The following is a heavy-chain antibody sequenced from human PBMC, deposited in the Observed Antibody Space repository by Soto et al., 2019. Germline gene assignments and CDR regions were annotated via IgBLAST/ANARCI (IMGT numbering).Heavy chain of an antibody. CDR3: GKGVVVTETYFQH. D-gene: IGHD2-21*02. CDR2: ISFDEINK. Sequence: GGSLRLSCAASGFTFSSYGMHWVRQAPGKGLEWVAVISFDEINKYYADSVKGRFTISRDNSKNTLYLQMNILRPEDTAVYYCGKGVVVTETYFQHWGQGTLAPVSS. CDR1: GFTFSSYG. J-gene: IGHJ1*01. V-gene: IGHV3-30*18.